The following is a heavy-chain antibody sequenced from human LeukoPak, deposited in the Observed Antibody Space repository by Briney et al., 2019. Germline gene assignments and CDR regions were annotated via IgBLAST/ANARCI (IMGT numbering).Heavy chain of an antibody. CDR3: ARVFRGAVTSNWFDP. D-gene: IGHD4-17*01. CDR1: GGSFSGYY. J-gene: IGHJ5*02. Sequence: SETLSLTCAVYGGSFSGYYWSWIRQPPGKGLEWIGYISDSGSTNHNPSLKSRVSMSVGSSNTDFSLRLNSVTAADTAVYYCARVFRGAVTSNWFDPWGQGTLVTVSS. CDR2: ISDSGST. V-gene: IGHV4-59*01.